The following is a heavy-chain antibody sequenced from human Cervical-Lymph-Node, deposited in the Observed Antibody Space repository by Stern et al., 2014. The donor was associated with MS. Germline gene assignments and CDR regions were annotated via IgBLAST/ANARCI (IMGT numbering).Heavy chain of an antibody. CDR1: GGTLISYP. CDR2: IMPSLVTS. D-gene: IGHD1-26*01. V-gene: IGHV1-69*01. Sequence: QLVQSGAEVKKPGSSVKVSCQASGGTLISYPISWVRQAPGQGLEWLGGIMPSLVTSNYAHKFQGRVTITADESTTTIYMELRSLKSEDTAVYYCARHLGSHESGWFDPWGQGTLVTVSS. J-gene: IGHJ5*02. CDR3: ARHLGSHESGWFDP.